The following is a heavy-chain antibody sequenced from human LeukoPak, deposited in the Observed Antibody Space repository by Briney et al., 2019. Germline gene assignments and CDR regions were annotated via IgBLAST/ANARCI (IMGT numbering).Heavy chain of an antibody. Sequence: SETLSLTCTVSGGSISTDYWSWIRHSPGKGLEWIGYIYSSGSTNYNPSLKSRVTMSVDTSKNQFSLKLNSVTAADTAVYYCARLAGSSSSDYWGQGTLATVAS. V-gene: IGHV4-4*09. CDR1: GGSISTDY. D-gene: IGHD6-6*01. J-gene: IGHJ4*02. CDR2: IYSSGST. CDR3: ARLAGSSSSDY.